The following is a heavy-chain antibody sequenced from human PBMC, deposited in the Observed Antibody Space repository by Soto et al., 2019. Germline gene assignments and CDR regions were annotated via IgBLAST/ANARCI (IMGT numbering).Heavy chain of an antibody. J-gene: IGHJ4*02. D-gene: IGHD2-2*01. CDR2: INHSGST. CDR1: GGSVSSGSYY. Sequence: PSETLSLTCTVSGGSVSSGSYYWSWIRQPPGKGLEWIGEINHSGSTNYNPSLKSRVTISVDTSKNQFSLKLSSVTAADTAVYYCARDRYCSSTSCYRRGFDYWGRGTLVTVSS. CDR3: ARDRYCSSTSCYRRGFDY. V-gene: IGHV4-39*07.